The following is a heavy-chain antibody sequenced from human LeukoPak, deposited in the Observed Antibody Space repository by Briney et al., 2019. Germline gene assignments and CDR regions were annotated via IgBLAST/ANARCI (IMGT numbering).Heavy chain of an antibody. CDR1: GFTFGSYW. J-gene: IGHJ6*02. V-gene: IGHV3-74*01. D-gene: IGHD2-8*01. CDR2: INTDGTTT. Sequence: GGSLRLSCAASGFTFGSYWMHWVRQVPGKGLVWVSRINTDGTTTAYADSVKGRFTISRDNAKNTLYLQMNSLRVEDTAMYYCANAVRPGPYYFYGMDVWGQGTTVTVSS. CDR3: ANAVRPGPYYFYGMDV.